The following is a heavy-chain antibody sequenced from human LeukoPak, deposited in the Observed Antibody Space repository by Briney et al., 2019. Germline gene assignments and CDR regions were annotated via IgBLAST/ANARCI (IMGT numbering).Heavy chain of an antibody. CDR1: GGSISSYY. V-gene: IGHV4-59*01. Sequence: SETLSLTCTVSGGSISSYYWSWIRQPPGKGLEWIGYIYYSGSTNYNPSLKSRVTISVDTSKNQFSLKLSSVTAADTAVYYCARWVAAAGTPHFDYWAREPWSPSPQ. J-gene: IGHJ4*02. D-gene: IGHD6-13*01. CDR2: IYYSGST. CDR3: ARWVAAAGTPHFDY.